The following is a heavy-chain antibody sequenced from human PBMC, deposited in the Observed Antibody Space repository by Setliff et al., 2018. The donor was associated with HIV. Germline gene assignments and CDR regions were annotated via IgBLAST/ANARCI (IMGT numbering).Heavy chain of an antibody. CDR1: GGSISTYY. Sequence: SETLSLTCTVSGGSISTYYWSWIRQPAGKGLEWIRRVSTSGSTKYNPSLKSRVTMSLDTSKNEFSLKLSSVTAADTAVYYCARGQYCGGGSCYSPSYNWFDPWGQGTLVTVSS. CDR2: VSTSGST. D-gene: IGHD2-15*01. J-gene: IGHJ5*02. V-gene: IGHV4-4*07. CDR3: ARGQYCGGGSCYSPSYNWFDP.